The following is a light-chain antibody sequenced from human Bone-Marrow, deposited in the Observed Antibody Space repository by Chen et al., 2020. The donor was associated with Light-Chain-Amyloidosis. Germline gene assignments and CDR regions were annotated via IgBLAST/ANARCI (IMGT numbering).Light chain of an antibody. J-gene: IGLJ3*02. V-gene: IGLV2-14*01. CDR1: SSDVGGYNY. CDR2: DVS. CDR3: SSYTSSSTWV. Sequence: QSALTLPASVSGSPRQSIPIPCTGTSSDVGGYNYVSWYQQHPGKAPKLMIYDVSNRPSGVSNRFSGSKSGNTASLTISGLQAEDEADYYCSSYTSSSTWVFGGGTKLTVL.